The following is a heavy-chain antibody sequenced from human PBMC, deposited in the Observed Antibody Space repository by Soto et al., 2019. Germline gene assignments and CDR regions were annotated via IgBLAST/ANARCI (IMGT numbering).Heavy chain of an antibody. CDR2: ISWNSGSI. CDR1: GFTFDDYA. D-gene: IGHD6-19*01. V-gene: IGHV3-9*01. J-gene: IGHJ4*02. CDR3: AKESGAVVGTAPLDY. Sequence: EVQLVESGGGLVQPGRSLRLSCAASGFTFDDYAMHWVRQAPGKGLEWVSGISWNSGSIGYADSVKGRFTISRDNAKNCLYLQMNSLRAEDTDLYYCAKESGAVVGTAPLDYWGQGTLVTVSS.